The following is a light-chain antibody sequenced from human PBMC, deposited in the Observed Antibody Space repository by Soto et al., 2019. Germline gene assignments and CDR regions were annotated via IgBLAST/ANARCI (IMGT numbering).Light chain of an antibody. Sequence: QSALTQPASVSGSPRQSITISCTGASSDVGGYTYVSWYQQHPGKAPKLIIYEVNNRPSGVSHRFSGSKSGNTASLTISGPQAEVEADYYCSSYTSSSTLFVFGTGTKLTVL. V-gene: IGLV2-14*01. J-gene: IGLJ1*01. CDR3: SSYTSSSTLFV. CDR2: EVN. CDR1: SSDVGGYTY.